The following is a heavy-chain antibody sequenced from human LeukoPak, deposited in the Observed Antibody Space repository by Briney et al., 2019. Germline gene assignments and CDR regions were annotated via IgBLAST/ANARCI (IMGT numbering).Heavy chain of an antibody. V-gene: IGHV4-34*01. CDR3: ARGGYCSSTSCYRRRGNWFDP. CDR1: GGSFSGYY. CDR2: INHSGST. Sequence: SETLSLTCAVYGGSFSGYYWSWIRQPPGKGLEWIGEINHSGSTNYNPSLKSRVTISVDTSKNQFSLKLSSVTAADTAVYYCARGGYCSSTSCYRRRGNWFDPWGQGTLVTVSS. D-gene: IGHD2-2*01. J-gene: IGHJ5*02.